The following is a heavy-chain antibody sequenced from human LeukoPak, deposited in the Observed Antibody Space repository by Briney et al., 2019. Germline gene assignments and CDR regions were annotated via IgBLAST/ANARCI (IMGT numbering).Heavy chain of an antibody. Sequence: PSETLSLTCTVSGGSISSYYWSWVRQAPGKGLEWVAVIWYDGSNKYYADSVKGRFTISRDNSKNTLYLQMNSLRAEDTAVYYCASGSGWYGYYFDYWGQGTLVTVSS. CDR3: ASGSGWYGYYFDY. J-gene: IGHJ4*02. CDR2: IWYDGSNK. CDR1: GGSISSYY. V-gene: IGHV3-33*08. D-gene: IGHD6-19*01.